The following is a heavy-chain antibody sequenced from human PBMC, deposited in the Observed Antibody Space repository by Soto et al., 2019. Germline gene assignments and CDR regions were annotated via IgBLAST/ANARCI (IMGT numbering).Heavy chain of an antibody. CDR3: ARGARYCSSTSCDPPLFDP. J-gene: IGHJ5*02. V-gene: IGHV4-30-2*01. D-gene: IGHD2-2*01. CDR1: GGSISSGGYS. Sequence: SETLSLTCAVSGGSISSGGYSWSWIRQPPGKGLEWIGYIYRSGSTYYNPSLKSRVTISVDRSKNQFSLKLSSVTAADTAVYYCARGARYCSSTSCDPPLFDPWGQGTLVTVSS. CDR2: IYRSGST.